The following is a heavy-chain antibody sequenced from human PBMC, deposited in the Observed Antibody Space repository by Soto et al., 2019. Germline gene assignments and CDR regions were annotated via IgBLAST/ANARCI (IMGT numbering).Heavy chain of an antibody. V-gene: IGHV3-49*03. CDR3: ARRNCIGATCYSSGTWFDP. CDR1: AFSFGDYA. J-gene: IGHJ5*02. D-gene: IGHD2-15*01. Sequence: GGSLRLSCTASAFSFGDYAMNWFRQAPGKGLEWIGFIRSKTYGGTAEYAASVKGRFIISRDDSKSLTYLQINSLETEDTAVYYCARRNCIGATCYSSGTWFDPWGQGTLVTVSS. CDR2: IRSKTYGGTA.